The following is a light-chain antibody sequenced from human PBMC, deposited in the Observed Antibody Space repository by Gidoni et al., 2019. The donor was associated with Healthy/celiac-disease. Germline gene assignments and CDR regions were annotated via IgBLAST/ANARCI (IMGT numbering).Light chain of an antibody. V-gene: IGKV3-15*01. CDR2: GAS. Sequence: EILMTPSPATLSVSPGERATPSCRASQSVSSNLAWYQQKPGQAPRLLIYGASTRATGIPARFSGSGSGTEFTLTISSLQSEDFAVYYCQQYNNWPPYTFGQGTKLAIK. J-gene: IGKJ2*01. CDR3: QQYNNWPPYT. CDR1: QSVSSN.